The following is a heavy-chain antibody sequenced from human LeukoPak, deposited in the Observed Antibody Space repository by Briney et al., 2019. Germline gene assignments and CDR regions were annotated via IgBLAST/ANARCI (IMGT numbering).Heavy chain of an antibody. J-gene: IGHJ1*01. CDR2: IYYSGST. Sequence: SETLSLTCTVSGGSISSGGYYWSWIRQHPGKGLEWIRYIYYSGSTYYNPSLKSRVTISVDTSKNQFSLKLSSVTAADTAVYYCARASGSSGLKYFQHWGQGTLVTVSS. CDR3: ARASGSSGLKYFQH. D-gene: IGHD3-22*01. CDR1: GGSISSGGYY. V-gene: IGHV4-31*03.